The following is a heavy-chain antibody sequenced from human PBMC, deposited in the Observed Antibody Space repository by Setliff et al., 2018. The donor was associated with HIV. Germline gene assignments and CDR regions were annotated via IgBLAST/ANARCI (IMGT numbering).Heavy chain of an antibody. J-gene: IGHJ3*02. D-gene: IGHD3-3*01. V-gene: IGHV1-18*01. Sequence: GSSEKVSCKASGYTFTSYGISWVRQAPGQGLEWKGWISAYSGNTNYAQKLQGRVTMTTDTSTSTAYMELRSLRSDDTAVYYCARVAWYYSFWSGLGDAFDIWGQGTMVTVSS. CDR2: ISAYSGNT. CDR3: ARVAWYYSFWSGLGDAFDI. CDR1: GYTFTSYG.